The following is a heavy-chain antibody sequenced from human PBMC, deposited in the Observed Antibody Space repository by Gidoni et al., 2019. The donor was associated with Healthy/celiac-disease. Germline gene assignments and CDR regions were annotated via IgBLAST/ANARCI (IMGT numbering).Heavy chain of an antibody. CDR2: ISWNSGSI. D-gene: IGHD3-10*01. J-gene: IGHJ4*02. CDR3: AKDSHYGSGSYYPTYFDY. Sequence: EVQLVESGGGLVQPGRSLRLSCAASGFTLDDYAMHWVRQAPGKGLEWVSGISWNSGSIGYADSVKGRFTISRDNAKNSLYLQMNSLRAEDTALYYCAKDSHYGSGSYYPTYFDYWGQGTLVTVSS. V-gene: IGHV3-9*01. CDR1: GFTLDDYA.